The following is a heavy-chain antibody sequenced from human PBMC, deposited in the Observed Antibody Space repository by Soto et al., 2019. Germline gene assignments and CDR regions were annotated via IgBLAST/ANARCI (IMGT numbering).Heavy chain of an antibody. D-gene: IGHD1-1*01. V-gene: IGHV3-23*01. CDR1: GFTFGSYA. CDR2: ISVGGDST. Sequence: EVQLLESGGGLIQPGGSLRLSCTASGFTFGSYAMSWVRPAPGKGLEWVSAISVGGDSTYYADSVKGRFTISRDNSKNTLYLQMDSLRAEDTAVYYCAKEERSQYFDYCGQGTLVTVSS. J-gene: IGHJ4*02. CDR3: AKEERSQYFDY.